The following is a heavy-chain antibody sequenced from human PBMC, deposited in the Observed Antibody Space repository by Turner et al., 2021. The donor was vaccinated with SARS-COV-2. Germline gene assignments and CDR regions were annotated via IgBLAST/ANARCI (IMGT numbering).Heavy chain of an antibody. CDR3: AKPLLHDYYFYNMDV. D-gene: IGHD2-15*01. CDR2: ISGSGTST. CDR1: GFTFSSYA. V-gene: IGHV3-23*01. Sequence: EAQLLESGGGLLQPGGSLRTSCAASGFTFSSYAMCWVRQGPGKGLEWVSGISGSGTSTYYADSVKGRFTISRDNSKNTLYLQMNSLRAEDTAVYYCAKPLLHDYYFYNMDVWGKGTTVTVSS. J-gene: IGHJ6*03.